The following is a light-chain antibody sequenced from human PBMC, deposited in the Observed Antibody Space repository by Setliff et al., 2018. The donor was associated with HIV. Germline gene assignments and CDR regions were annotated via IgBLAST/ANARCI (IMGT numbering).Light chain of an antibody. J-gene: IGLJ1*01. V-gene: IGLV2-11*01. CDR3: CSYAGSYTYV. CDR2: DVS. CDR1: SSDVGGYNY. Sequence: ALTQPRSVSGSPGQSVTISCTGTSSDVGGYNYVSWYQQHPGKAPKLMIYDVSKRPSGVPDRFPGSKSGNTASLTISGLQAEDEADYYCCSYAGSYTYVFGTGTKVTVL.